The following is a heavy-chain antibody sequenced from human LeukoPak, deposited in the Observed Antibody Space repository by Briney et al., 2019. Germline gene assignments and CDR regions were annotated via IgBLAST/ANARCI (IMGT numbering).Heavy chain of an antibody. CDR2: IIPIFGTA. CDR1: GGTFGSYA. V-gene: IGHV1-69*13. Sequence: SVKVSCKASGGTFGSYAISWVRQAPGQGLEWMGGIIPIFGTANYAQKFQGRVTITADESTSTAYMELSSLRSEDTALYYCARDGAMANAFDIWGQGTMVTVSS. CDR3: ARDGAMANAFDI. D-gene: IGHD5-18*01. J-gene: IGHJ3*02.